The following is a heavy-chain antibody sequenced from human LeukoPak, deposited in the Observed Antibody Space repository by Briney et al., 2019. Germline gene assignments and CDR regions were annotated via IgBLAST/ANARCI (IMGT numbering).Heavy chain of an antibody. CDR3: ARAGYCSGVSCYSAVPGKY. V-gene: IGHV4-38-2*01. Sequence: TETLSLTCAVSGYSITSGYYWAWIRQSPGKGLEWIGSIYHSGNTYYNPSLKSRVIILVDTSKNQFSLQLGSVTPTDTAVYYCARAGYCSGVSCYSAVPGKYWGQGALVTVSS. CDR2: IYHSGNT. D-gene: IGHD2-15*01. J-gene: IGHJ4*02. CDR1: GYSITSGYY.